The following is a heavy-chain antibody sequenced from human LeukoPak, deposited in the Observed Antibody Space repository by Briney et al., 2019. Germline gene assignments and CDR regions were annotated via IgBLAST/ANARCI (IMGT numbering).Heavy chain of an antibody. J-gene: IGHJ4*02. Sequence: ASVKVSCKASGYTFTYYYMHWVRQAPGQGREWMGIINPSGGSTSYAQKFQGRVTMTRDTSTSTVYMELSSLRSEDTAVYYCARKAGGSYRLDYWGQGTLVTVSS. V-gene: IGHV1-46*01. CDR1: GYTFTYYY. CDR3: ARKAGGSYRLDY. CDR2: INPSGGST. D-gene: IGHD1-26*01.